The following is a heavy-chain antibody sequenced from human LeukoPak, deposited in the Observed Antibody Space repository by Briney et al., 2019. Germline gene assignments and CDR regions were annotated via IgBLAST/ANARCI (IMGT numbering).Heavy chain of an antibody. D-gene: IGHD1-26*01. J-gene: IGHJ4*02. V-gene: IGHV3-7*01. CDR2: INQGGSAQ. CDR3: ARVEYSGWNLEY. Sequence: GGSLRLSCATSGFTFRSYWMTWVRQAPGKGLEWVANINQGGSAQYYMESVKGRFTISRDDAKNSFYLQMNSLRDEDTAVYYCARVEYSGWNLEYWGQGTLVTVSS. CDR1: GFTFRSYW.